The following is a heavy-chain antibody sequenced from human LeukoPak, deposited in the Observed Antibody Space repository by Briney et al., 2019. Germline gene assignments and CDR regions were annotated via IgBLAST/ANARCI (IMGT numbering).Heavy chain of an antibody. Sequence: PGGSLRLSCAASGFTFSTYDMHWVRQATGKGLEWVSTFGAAGDTYYSESVKGRFTISRDDAKNSLSIHMNSLRGGDTAVYYRVRESVLAVAGTNYYYGMDVWGLGATVTVSS. CDR2: FGAAGDT. CDR1: GFTFSTYD. CDR3: VRESVLAVAGTNYYYGMDV. V-gene: IGHV3-13*01. D-gene: IGHD6-19*01. J-gene: IGHJ6*02.